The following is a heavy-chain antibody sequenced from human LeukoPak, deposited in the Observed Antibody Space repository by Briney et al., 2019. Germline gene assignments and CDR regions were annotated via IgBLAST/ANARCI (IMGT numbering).Heavy chain of an antibody. D-gene: IGHD2-15*01. CDR1: GFTFSTYA. CDR3: ARGGRGYCSGGSCLQLH. J-gene: IGHJ1*01. Sequence: SGGSLRLSCAASGFTFSTYAMHWVRQAPGKGLEWVALISYDGSNEYYADSVKGRFTISRDSSKNTLYLQMNSLRPEDTAVYYCARGGRGYCSGGSCLQLHWGQGTLVTVSS. V-gene: IGHV3-30-3*01. CDR2: ISYDGSNE.